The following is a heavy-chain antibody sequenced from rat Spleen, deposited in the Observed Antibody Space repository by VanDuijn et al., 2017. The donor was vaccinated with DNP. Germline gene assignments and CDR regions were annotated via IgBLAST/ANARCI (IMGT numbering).Heavy chain of an antibody. V-gene: IGHV2-27*01. Sequence: QVQLKESGPCLVQPSQTLSLTCTVSGFSLTSYHVHWVRQPPRKVLEWMGRIQSGGSTYYNSVLKSRLTISRDTSKSQVFLQMNSLQTEETAIYFCTRVYYSAEDWFAYWGQGTLVTVSS. D-gene: IGHD1-1*01. J-gene: IGHJ3*01. CDR3: TRVYYSAEDWFAY. CDR1: GFSLTSYH. CDR2: IQSGGST.